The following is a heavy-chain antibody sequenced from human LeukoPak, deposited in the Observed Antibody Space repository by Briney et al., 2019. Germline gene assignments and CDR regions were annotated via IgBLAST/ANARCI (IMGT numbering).Heavy chain of an antibody. V-gene: IGHV3-11*06. CDR1: GFTFSDYY. CDR3: ARSGNYDC. D-gene: IGHD1-1*01. J-gene: IGHJ4*02. CDR2: ISSSSSYT. Sequence: PGGSLRLSCAASGFTFSDYYMSWIRQAPGKGLEWVSYISSSSSYTNYADSVKGRFTVYRENAKNSLYLQMNSLRDEDTAVYYCARSGNYDCWGQGTLVTVSS.